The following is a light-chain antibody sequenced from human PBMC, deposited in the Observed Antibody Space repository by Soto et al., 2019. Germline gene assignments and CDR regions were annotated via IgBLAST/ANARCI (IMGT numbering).Light chain of an antibody. CDR1: QDISRY. CDR2: DVT. Sequence: DIQMTQSPSSLSASVGDRVTITCQASQDISRYLNWYQQKPGKAPKLLIYDVTNLEKGVPSRFSGSGSGTDFTFTISNLQPEDIATYFCQHYHNFPITFGQGTRLE. J-gene: IGKJ5*01. CDR3: QHYHNFPIT. V-gene: IGKV1-33*01.